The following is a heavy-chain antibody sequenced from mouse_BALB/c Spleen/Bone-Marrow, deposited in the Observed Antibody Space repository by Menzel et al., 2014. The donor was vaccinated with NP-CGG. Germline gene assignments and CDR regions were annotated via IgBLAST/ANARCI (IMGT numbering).Heavy chain of an antibody. D-gene: IGHD2-14*01. Sequence: VQLQQSGAELVRPGTSVKVSCKASGYAFTNYWIEWVKQRPGQGLEWIGVINPGSGGVNYNEKFKGKATLTADKSSSTAYMQLSSLTSDDSAVYFCARGDYRSYYFDYWGQGTTLTVSS. CDR3: ARGDYRSYYFDY. CDR2: INPGSGGV. CDR1: GYAFTNYW. V-gene: IGHV1-54*01. J-gene: IGHJ2*01.